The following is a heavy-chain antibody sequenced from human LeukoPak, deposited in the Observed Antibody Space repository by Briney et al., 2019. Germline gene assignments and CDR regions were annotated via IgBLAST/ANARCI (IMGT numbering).Heavy chain of an antibody. CDR3: ARVPTYYDILTGYYTPYYFDY. Sequence: GRSLRLSCAASGFTFSSYWMSWVRQAPGKGLEWVANIKQDGSEKYYVDSVKGRFTISRDNAKNSLYLQMNSLRAEDTAVYYCARVPTYYDILTGYYTPYYFDYWGQGTLVTVSS. V-gene: IGHV3-7*04. J-gene: IGHJ4*02. D-gene: IGHD3-9*01. CDR2: IKQDGSEK. CDR1: GFTFSSYW.